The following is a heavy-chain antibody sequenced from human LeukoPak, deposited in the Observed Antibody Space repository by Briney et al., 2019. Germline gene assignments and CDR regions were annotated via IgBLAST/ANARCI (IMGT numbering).Heavy chain of an antibody. V-gene: IGHV4-59*01. CDR3: ARLPYSSGWYVY. CDR2: IYYSGST. CDR1: GGSINSYF. J-gene: IGHJ4*02. D-gene: IGHD6-19*01. Sequence: SETLSLTCSVSGGSINSYFWSWIRQPPGKGLEWIGYIYYSGSTNYNPSLESRVTIPVDTSKNQFSLKLSSVTASDTAVYYCARLPYSSGWYVYWGQGILVTVSS.